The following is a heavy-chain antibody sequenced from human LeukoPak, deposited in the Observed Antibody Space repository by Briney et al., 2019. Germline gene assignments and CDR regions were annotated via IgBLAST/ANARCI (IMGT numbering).Heavy chain of an antibody. CDR2: MWYDGSNE. Sequence: GGSLRPSCAASGFTFSNYGMHWVRQAPGKGLEWVAVMWYDGSNEYSGDSVKGRFTISRDKSKNTLYLQMNSLRAEDTAVYYRARDPYYGSGKYYYGMDLWGQGTTVTVSS. V-gene: IGHV3-33*01. CDR3: ARDPYYGSGKYYYGMDL. D-gene: IGHD3-10*01. J-gene: IGHJ6*02. CDR1: GFTFSNYG.